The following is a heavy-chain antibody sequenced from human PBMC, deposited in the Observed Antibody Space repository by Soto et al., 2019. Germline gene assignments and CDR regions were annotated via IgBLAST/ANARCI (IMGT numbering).Heavy chain of an antibody. V-gene: IGHV4-30-2*01. Sequence: QLQLQESGSGLVKPSQTLSLTSAVSGGSISSGGYSWSWIRQPPGKGLEWIGYIYHSGSTYYNPCLESGVTVSVDRSKNQFSLKLSSVAAADTAVYYCARGFLYGSGSYKPNYYYYGMDVWGQGTTVTVSS. J-gene: IGHJ6*02. CDR2: IYHSGST. D-gene: IGHD3-10*01. CDR1: GGSISSGGYS. CDR3: ARGFLYGSGSYKPNYYYYGMDV.